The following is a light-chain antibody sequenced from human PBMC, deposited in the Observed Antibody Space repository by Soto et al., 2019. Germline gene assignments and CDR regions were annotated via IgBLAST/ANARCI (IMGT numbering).Light chain of an antibody. CDR1: QGMSSY. CDR2: AAS. V-gene: IGKV1-9*01. Sequence: DIQLTQSPSFLSASVANRVPITCRASQGMSSYLAWYQQKPGKAPKLLVYAASTLQSGVPSRFSGSESGTEFTLTISSLQPEDFATYYCQQLNTYPLTFGGGTKVDI. CDR3: QQLNTYPLT. J-gene: IGKJ4*01.